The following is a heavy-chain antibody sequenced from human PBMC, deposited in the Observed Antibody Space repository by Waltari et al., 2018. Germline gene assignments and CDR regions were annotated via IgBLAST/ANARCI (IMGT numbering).Heavy chain of an antibody. Sequence: EVQLVESGGGLVQPGGSLKLSCAASGFTFSGSAMHWVRQASGKGLEWVGRIRSKANSYATAYAASVKGRFTISRDDSKNTAYLQMNSLKTEDTAVYYCTRHVGVPFDYWGQGTLVTVSS. J-gene: IGHJ4*02. D-gene: IGHD1-26*01. V-gene: IGHV3-73*01. CDR1: GFTFSGSA. CDR3: TRHVGVPFDY. CDR2: IRSKANSYAT.